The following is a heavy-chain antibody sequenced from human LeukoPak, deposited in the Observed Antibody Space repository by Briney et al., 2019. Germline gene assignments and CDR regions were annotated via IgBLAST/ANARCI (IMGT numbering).Heavy chain of an antibody. CDR1: GGSISSSSYY. Sequence: PSETLSLTCTVSGGSISSSSYYWGWIRQPPGKGLEWIGSIYYSGSTYYNPSLKSRVTISVDTSKNQFSLKLSSVTAADTAVYYCARGRYNWNEQYYFDYWGQGTLVTVSS. D-gene: IGHD1-20*01. CDR3: ARGRYNWNEQYYFDY. CDR2: IYYSGST. V-gene: IGHV4-39*07. J-gene: IGHJ4*02.